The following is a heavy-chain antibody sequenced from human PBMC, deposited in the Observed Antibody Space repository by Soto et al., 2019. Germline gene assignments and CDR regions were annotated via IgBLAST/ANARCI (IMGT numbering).Heavy chain of an antibody. CDR1: GFTFSDYY. D-gene: IGHD6-13*01. V-gene: IGHV3-11*01. J-gene: IGHJ5*02. CDR3: ARESEYSSSWYYWFDP. Sequence: GGSLRLSCAASGFTFSDYYMSWIRQAPGKGLEWVSYISSSGSTIYYADSVKGRFTISRDNAKNSLYLQMNSLRTEDTAVYYCARESEYSSSWYYWFDPWGQGTLVTVSS. CDR2: ISSSGSTI.